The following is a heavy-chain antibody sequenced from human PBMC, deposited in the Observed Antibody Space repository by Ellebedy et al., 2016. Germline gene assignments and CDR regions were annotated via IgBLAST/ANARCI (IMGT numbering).Heavy chain of an antibody. D-gene: IGHD3-10*01. CDR3: ARVTGSYRLDY. Sequence: GESLKISCAASGFSFSIYSIDWVRQAPGKGLEWVSYIHASGRPQYYADSVKGRFTVSRDNDKNVLYLQMNNLRGEDTAVYYCARVTGSYRLDYWGQGTLVTVSS. CDR2: IHASGRPQ. J-gene: IGHJ4*02. CDR1: GFSFSIYS. V-gene: IGHV3-48*04.